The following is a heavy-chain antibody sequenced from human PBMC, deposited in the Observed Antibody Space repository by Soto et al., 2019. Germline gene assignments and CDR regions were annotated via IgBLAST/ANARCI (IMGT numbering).Heavy chain of an antibody. V-gene: IGHV1-2*04. CDR1: GYTFTGYY. D-gene: IGHD2-15*01. CDR3: ARDHVGGYYYYGMDV. Sequence: GASVKVSCKASGYTFTGYYMHWVRQAPGQGLEWMGWINPNSGGTSYAQKFQGWVTMTRDTSISTAYMELSRLRSDDTAVYYCARDHVGGYYYYGMDVWGQGTTVTVSS. J-gene: IGHJ6*02. CDR2: INPNSGGT.